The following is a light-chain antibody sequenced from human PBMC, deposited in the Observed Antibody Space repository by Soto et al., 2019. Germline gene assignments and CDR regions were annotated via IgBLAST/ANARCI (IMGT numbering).Light chain of an antibody. CDR2: GNG. V-gene: IGLV1-40*01. CDR3: QSYDSSLSAL. Sequence: QSVLTQPPSVSGAPGQRVTISCTGNSSNIGAGYDVHWYQQLPGTAPKLLIYGNGNRPSGVPDRFSGSKSGTSASLAITGLQAEDEADYYCQSYDSSLSALFGGGTKLTVL. J-gene: IGLJ3*02. CDR1: SSNIGAGYD.